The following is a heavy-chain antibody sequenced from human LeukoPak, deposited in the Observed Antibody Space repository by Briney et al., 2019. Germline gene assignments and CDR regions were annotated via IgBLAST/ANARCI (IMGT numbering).Heavy chain of an antibody. D-gene: IGHD2-2*01. V-gene: IGHV1-46*01. CDR1: GYTFTSYY. CDR2: INPSGGST. J-gene: IGHJ3*02. CDR3: ARVSSDCSSTSCYVYDAFDI. Sequence: ASVKVSCKASGYTFTSYYMHWVRQAPGQGLEWMGIINPSGGSTSYAQKFQGRVTMTRDTSTSTVYMGLSSLRSEDTAVYYCARVSSDCSSTSCYVYDAFDIWGQGTMVTVSS.